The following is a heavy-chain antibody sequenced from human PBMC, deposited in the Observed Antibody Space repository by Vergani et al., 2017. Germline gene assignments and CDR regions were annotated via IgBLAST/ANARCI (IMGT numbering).Heavy chain of an antibody. D-gene: IGHD6-13*01. CDR1: GFTFSSYG. J-gene: IGHJ4*02. CDR2: ISYDGSNK. CDR3: AADPRIAAAGHFDY. V-gene: IGHV3-30*03. Sequence: QVQLVESGGGVVQPGRSLRLSCAASGFTFSSYGMHWVRQAPGKGLEWVAVISYDGSNKYYADSVKGRFTISRDNSKNTLYLQMNSLRAEDTAVYYCAADPRIAAAGHFDYWGQGTLVTVSS.